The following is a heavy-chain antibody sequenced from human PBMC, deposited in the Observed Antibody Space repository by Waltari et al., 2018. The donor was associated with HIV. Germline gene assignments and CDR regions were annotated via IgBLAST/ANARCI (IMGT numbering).Heavy chain of an antibody. J-gene: IGHJ4*02. CDR3: ARGGFYGSGSKVN. CDR1: GAPFIRYR. CDR2: IKQDGSEK. D-gene: IGHD3-10*01. Sequence: EVELVAFGGGLFQPGGSLGLSCAVSGAPFIRYRMSWFRQAPGKGLEWVANIKQDGSEKYYVDSVNGRFTISRDNAENSLYLQMNSLRAEDTAVYYCARGGFYGSGSKVNWGQGTLVTVSS. V-gene: IGHV3-7*04.